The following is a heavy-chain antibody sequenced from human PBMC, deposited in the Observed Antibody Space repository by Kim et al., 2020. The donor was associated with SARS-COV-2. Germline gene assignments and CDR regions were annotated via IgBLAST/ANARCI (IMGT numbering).Heavy chain of an antibody. CDR1: GGSINSSSYY. J-gene: IGHJ4*02. CDR3: AKLIRYFDWLPNLSPAQ. Sequence: SETLSLTCSVSGGSINSSSYYWAWIRQPPGKGLEWIANIYYSGSSYYNPSLKSRVTISIDRSKNQFSLKLSSVTAADTAVYYCAKLIRYFDWLPNLSPAQWGQGTLVTVSS. V-gene: IGHV4-39*01. CDR2: IYYSGSS. D-gene: IGHD3-9*01.